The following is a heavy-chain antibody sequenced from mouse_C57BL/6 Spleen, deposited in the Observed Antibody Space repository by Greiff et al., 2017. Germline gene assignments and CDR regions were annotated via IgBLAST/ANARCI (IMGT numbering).Heavy chain of an antibody. CDR3: AREGNYYGSSFDY. D-gene: IGHD1-1*01. V-gene: IGHV1-4*01. CDR2: INPSSGYT. Sequence: QVQLQQSGAELARPGASVKMSCKASGYTFTSYTMHWVKQTPGQGLEWIGYINPSSGYTKYNQKFKDKATLTADKSSSTAYLQLSSLTSEDSAVYYCAREGNYYGSSFDYWGQGTTLTVSS. CDR1: GYTFTSYT. J-gene: IGHJ2*01.